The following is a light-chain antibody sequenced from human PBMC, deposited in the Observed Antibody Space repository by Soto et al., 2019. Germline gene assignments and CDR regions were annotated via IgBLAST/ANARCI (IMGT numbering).Light chain of an antibody. J-gene: IGKJ5*01. CDR1: QSISSW. V-gene: IGKV1-5*01. Sequence: DIQMTQSPSTLSASVGDRVTITCRASQSISSWLAWYQQKPGKAPKLLIYDASSLESGVPSRFSGSGSGTEFPLTISSLQPDYFATYYCQQYNSYPFTFGQGTRLEIK. CDR2: DAS. CDR3: QQYNSYPFT.